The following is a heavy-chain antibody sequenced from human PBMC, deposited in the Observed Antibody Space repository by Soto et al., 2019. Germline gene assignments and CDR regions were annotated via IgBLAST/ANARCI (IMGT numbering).Heavy chain of an antibody. J-gene: IGHJ4*02. D-gene: IGHD5-12*01. CDR1: RAFINSGGFY. Sequence: PSETLSLTCSVSRAFINSGGFYYSWIRQPPGKGLEWIGYIYYSGSTNYNPSLKSRVTISVDTSKNQFSLKLSSVTAADTAVYYCARLGRWLQALDSWGQGTLVTVSS. CDR2: IYYSGST. CDR3: ARLGRWLQALDS. V-gene: IGHV4-61*08.